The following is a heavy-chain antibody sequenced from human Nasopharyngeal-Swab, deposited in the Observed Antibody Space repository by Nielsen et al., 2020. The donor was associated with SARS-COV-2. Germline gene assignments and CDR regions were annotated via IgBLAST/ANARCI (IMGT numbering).Heavy chain of an antibody. V-gene: IGHV1-46*01. Sequence: WVRQAPGQGLEWMGIINPSGGSTGYAQKFQGRVTMTRDTSTSTVYMELSSLRSEDTAVYYCARGRDCTNGVCYAGGTDAFDIWGQGTMVTVSS. CDR3: ARGRDCTNGVCYAGGTDAFDI. CDR2: INPSGGST. J-gene: IGHJ3*02. D-gene: IGHD2-8*01.